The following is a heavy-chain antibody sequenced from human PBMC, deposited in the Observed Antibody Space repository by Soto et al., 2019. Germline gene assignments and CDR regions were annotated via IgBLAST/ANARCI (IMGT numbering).Heavy chain of an antibody. J-gene: IGHJ6*02. CDR2: INPNSGGT. Sequence: ASVKVSCKASGYTFTGYYMHWVRQAPGQGLEWMGWINPNSGGTNYAQKFQGWVTMTRDTSISTAYMELSRLRSDDTAVYYCAREGRYSFPYYYGMDVWGQGTTVTV. D-gene: IGHD5-18*01. CDR1: GYTFTGYY. CDR3: AREGRYSFPYYYGMDV. V-gene: IGHV1-2*04.